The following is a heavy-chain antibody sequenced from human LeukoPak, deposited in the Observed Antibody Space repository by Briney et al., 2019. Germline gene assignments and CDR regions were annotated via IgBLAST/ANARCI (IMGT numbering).Heavy chain of an antibody. V-gene: IGHV3-21*04. CDR3: VSDRGTYRPIDY. CDR1: AFSLNAYN. D-gene: IGHD1-26*01. Sequence: SGGSLRLSCAASAFSLNAYNMNWVRQAPGKGLEWVSSISYTGTYIYYADSVKGRFTISRDNAQNSLYLQMNSLRAEDTAIYYCVSDRGTYRPIDYWGQGTLVTVSS. J-gene: IGHJ4*02. CDR2: ISYTGTYI.